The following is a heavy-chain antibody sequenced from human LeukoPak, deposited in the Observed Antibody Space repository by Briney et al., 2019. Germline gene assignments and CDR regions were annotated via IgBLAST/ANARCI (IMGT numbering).Heavy chain of an antibody. D-gene: IGHD3-10*01. CDR2: IYTSGST. V-gene: IGHV4-61*02. CDR3: ARGTRGGFDP. J-gene: IGHJ5*02. Sequence: PSETLSLTCTVSGGSISSGSYYWSWIRQPAGKGLEWIGRIYTSGSTNYNPSLKSRVTISVDTSKNQFSLKLSSVIAADTAVYYCARGTRGGFDPWGQGTLVTVSS. CDR1: GGSISSGSYY.